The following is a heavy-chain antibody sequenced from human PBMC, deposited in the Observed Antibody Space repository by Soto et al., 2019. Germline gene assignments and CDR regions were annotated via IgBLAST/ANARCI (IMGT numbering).Heavy chain of an antibody. CDR2: IIPIFGTA. Sequence: QVQLVQSGAEVKKPGSSVKVSCKASGGTFSSYAISWVRQAPGQGLEWMGGIIPIFGTAIYAQKFQGRVTITADESTSTAYMELSSLRSEDTAVYYCASGDYDFWSGPGGGMDVWGQGTTVTVSS. V-gene: IGHV1-69*12. CDR1: GGTFSSYA. CDR3: ASGDYDFWSGPGGGMDV. D-gene: IGHD3-3*01. J-gene: IGHJ6*02.